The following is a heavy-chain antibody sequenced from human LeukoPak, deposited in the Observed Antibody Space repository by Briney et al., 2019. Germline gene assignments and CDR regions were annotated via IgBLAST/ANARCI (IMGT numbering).Heavy chain of an antibody. CDR2: IYSGGNT. Sequence: GGSLRLSCAASGFTVSNNYMSWVRQAPGKGLEWVSAIYSGGNTCYSDSVKGRFTISRDNSKNTLYLQMNSLRAEDTAVYYCARGVPYASWSGPHYSDYWGQGTLVTVSS. V-gene: IGHV3-53*01. CDR1: GFTVSNNY. CDR3: ARGVPYASWSGPHYSDY. J-gene: IGHJ4*02. D-gene: IGHD3-3*01.